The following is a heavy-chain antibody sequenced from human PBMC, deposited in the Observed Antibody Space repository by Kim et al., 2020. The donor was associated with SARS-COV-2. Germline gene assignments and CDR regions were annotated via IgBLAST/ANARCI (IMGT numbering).Heavy chain of an antibody. CDR1: GGSFSGYY. Sequence: SETLSLTCAVYGGSFSGYYWSWIRQPPGKGLEWIGEINHSGSTNYTPSLKSRVTISVDTSKNQFSLKLSSVTAADTAVYYCARGGPGYYGSGSYRNNWFDPWGQGTLVTVSS. J-gene: IGHJ5*02. D-gene: IGHD3-10*01. CDR3: ARGGPGYYGSGSYRNNWFDP. V-gene: IGHV4-34*01. CDR2: INHSGST.